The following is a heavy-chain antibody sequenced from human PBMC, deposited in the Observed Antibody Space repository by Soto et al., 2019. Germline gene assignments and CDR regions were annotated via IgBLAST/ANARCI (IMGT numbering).Heavy chain of an antibody. CDR1: GFTFSSYA. D-gene: IGHD3-16*01. J-gene: IGHJ4*02. Sequence: GGSLRLSCAASGFTFSSYAMHWIRQAPGKGLEWVAVIWYDGSNKYYEDSVKGRFTISRDNSKTTLYLQMNIRRAEDTAVYYCARDSDYIWGSYNYFDYWGQGTLVTVSS. CDR2: IWYDGSNK. CDR3: ARDSDYIWGSYNYFDY. V-gene: IGHV3-33*01.